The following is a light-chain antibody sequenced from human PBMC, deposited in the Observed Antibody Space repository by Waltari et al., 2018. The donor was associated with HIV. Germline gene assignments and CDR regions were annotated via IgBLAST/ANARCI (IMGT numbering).Light chain of an antibody. Sequence: DIQLTQSPSFLSASVGDRVTITCRASQGIDSYLAWYQQQPGKAPKLLIYDASTLQSGVPSRFSGSGSGTEFTLTISSLQPEDFATYYCQQLKTYPAVTFGQGTGLEI. CDR1: QGIDSY. V-gene: IGKV1-9*01. J-gene: IGKJ5*01. CDR3: QQLKTYPAVT. CDR2: DAS.